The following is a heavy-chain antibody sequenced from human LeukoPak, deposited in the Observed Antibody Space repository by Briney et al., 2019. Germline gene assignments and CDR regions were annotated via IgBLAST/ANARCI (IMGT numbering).Heavy chain of an antibody. D-gene: IGHD6-19*01. CDR1: GGSFSDYY. CDR3: ARGDTIAVDY. V-gene: IGHV4-34*01. CDR2: INHSGST. Sequence: PSQTLSLTCGVYGGSFSDYYWSWIRQPPGKGLEWIGEINHSGSTNYDPSLKSRVTISVDTSKSQFSLKLTSVTAADTAVYYCARGDTIAVDYWGQGTLVTVSS. J-gene: IGHJ4*02.